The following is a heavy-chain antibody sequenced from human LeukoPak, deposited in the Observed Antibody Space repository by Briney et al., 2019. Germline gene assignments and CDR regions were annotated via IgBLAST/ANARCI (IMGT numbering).Heavy chain of an antibody. D-gene: IGHD2-2*01. Sequence: SETLSLTCTVSGGSISSSSYHWGWIRQPPGKGLEWIGSIYYSGSTHYNPSLKSRVTISVDTSKNQFSLKLSSVTAADTAVYYCASTSYRVPAAMIYWYFDLWGRGTLVTVSS. CDR1: GGSISSSSYH. CDR2: IYYSGST. CDR3: ASTSYRVPAAMIYWYFDL. V-gene: IGHV4-39*01. J-gene: IGHJ2*01.